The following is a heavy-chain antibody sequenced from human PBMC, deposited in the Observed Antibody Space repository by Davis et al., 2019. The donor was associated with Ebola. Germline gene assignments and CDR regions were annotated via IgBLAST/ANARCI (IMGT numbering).Heavy chain of an antibody. CDR3: ARETSSWTFYYGMDV. CDR1: GYTFTGYY. V-gene: IGHV1-2*04. Sequence: ASVKVSCKASGYTFTGYYMHWVRQAPGQGLEWMGWINPNSGGTNYAQKFQGWVTMTRDTSISTAYMELSRLRSDDTAVYYCARETSSWTFYYGMDVWGQGTTVTVSS. CDR2: INPNSGGT. J-gene: IGHJ6*02. D-gene: IGHD6-13*01.